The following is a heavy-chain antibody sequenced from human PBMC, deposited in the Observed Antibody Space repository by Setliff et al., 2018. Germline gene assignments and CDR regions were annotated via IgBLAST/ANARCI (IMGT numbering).Heavy chain of an antibody. Sequence: SETLSLTCTVSGDSISSRRNYWGWFRQPAGKELEWIGRVYSNVGTNSNPSLKSRVTMSVDTSKNQFSLKLNSVTAADTATYYCARDRLTSARYWTSDYWGQGTLVTVSS. D-gene: IGHD2-8*02. CDR3: ARDRLTSARYWTSDY. V-gene: IGHV4-61*02. CDR1: GDSISSRRNY. J-gene: IGHJ4*02. CDR2: VYSNVGT.